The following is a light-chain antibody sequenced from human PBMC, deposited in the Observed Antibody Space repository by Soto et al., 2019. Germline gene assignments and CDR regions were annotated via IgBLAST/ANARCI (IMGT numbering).Light chain of an antibody. Sequence: QSVLTQPPSVSGAPRQRVTISCTGSYSNIGAGHDVHWYQQVPGTAPKLLIYGHNKRPSGVSDRFSGSTSGSSAFLTITGLQAEDEADYYCQSYDDKVRVFGGGTKLTVL. CDR3: QSYDDKVRV. CDR1: YSNIGAGHD. J-gene: IGLJ2*01. V-gene: IGLV1-40*01. CDR2: GHN.